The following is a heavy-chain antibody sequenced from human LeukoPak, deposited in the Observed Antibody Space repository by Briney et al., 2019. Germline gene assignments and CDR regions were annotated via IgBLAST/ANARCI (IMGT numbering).Heavy chain of an antibody. CDR3: ARERRIVLMVYATHTGFDP. CDR1: GFTFSSYA. CDR2: ISYDGSNK. Sequence: TGGSLRLSCAASGFTFSSYAMPWVRQAPGKGLEWVAVISYDGSNKYYADSVKGRFTISRDNSKNTLYLQMNSLRAEDTAVYYCARERRIVLMVYATHTGFDPWGQGTLVTVSS. D-gene: IGHD2-8*01. V-gene: IGHV3-30-3*01. J-gene: IGHJ5*02.